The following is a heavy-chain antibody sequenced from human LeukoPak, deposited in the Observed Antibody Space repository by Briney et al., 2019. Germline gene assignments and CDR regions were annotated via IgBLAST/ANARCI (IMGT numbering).Heavy chain of an antibody. D-gene: IGHD4-23*01. J-gene: IGHJ4*02. CDR3: ARDVYPAVVTYFDF. V-gene: IGHV3-48*01. CDR1: GFTFSSYS. Sequence: GGSLRLSCAASGFTFSSYSMNWVRQAPGKGLEWVSYISSSSSSTIYYADSVKGRFTISRDNAKNSLYLQMNSLRAEDTAVYYCARDVYPAVVTYFDFWGQGTLVTVSS. CDR2: ISSSSSSTI.